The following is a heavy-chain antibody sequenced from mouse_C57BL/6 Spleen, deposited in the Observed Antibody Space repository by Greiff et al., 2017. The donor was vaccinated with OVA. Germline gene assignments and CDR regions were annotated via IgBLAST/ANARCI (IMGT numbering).Heavy chain of an antibody. Sequence: QVHVKQPGAELVKPGASVKMSCKASGYTFTSYWITWVKPRPGQGLEWIGDIYPGSGSTNYNEKFKSKATLTVDTSSSTAYMQLSSLTSEDSAVYYCARNGYAMDYWGQGTSVTVSS. V-gene: IGHV1-55*01. CDR2: IYPGSGST. J-gene: IGHJ4*01. CDR1: GYTFTSYW. CDR3: ARNGYAMDY.